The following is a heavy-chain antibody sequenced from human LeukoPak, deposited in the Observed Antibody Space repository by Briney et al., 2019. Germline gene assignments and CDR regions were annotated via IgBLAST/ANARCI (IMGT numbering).Heavy chain of an antibody. CDR2: ISCDGRDK. Sequence: GGSLRLSCAAAGFTFSNYAMHWVRQAPGKGLEWVAVISCDGRDKYYAGSVKGRFTISRDNAQNSLYLQMNSLRAEDTAIYYCVRDRGTYRPIDYWGQGTLVTVSS. V-gene: IGHV3-30*04. J-gene: IGHJ4*02. D-gene: IGHD1-26*01. CDR1: GFTFSNYA. CDR3: VRDRGTYRPIDY.